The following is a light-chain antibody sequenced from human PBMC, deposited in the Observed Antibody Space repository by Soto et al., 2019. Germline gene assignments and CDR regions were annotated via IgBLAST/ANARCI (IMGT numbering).Light chain of an antibody. CDR3: LQHTYIWS. CDR2: KAS. Sequence: DIQMTQSPSTLSASVGDRVTITCRASQTISSWLAWYQQKPGKAPKLLIYKASTLKSGVPSRFSGTGSGTEFILTITNLQPEDFATYYCLQHTYIWSFGQGTKVDIK. J-gene: IGKJ1*01. CDR1: QTISSW. V-gene: IGKV1-5*03.